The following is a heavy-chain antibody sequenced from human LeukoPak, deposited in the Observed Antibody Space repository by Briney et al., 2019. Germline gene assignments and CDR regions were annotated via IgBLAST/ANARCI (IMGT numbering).Heavy chain of an antibody. CDR1: GYTFTSYD. V-gene: IGHV1-8*01. CDR2: MNPNSGNT. J-gene: IGHJ5*02. CDR3: ARAEGRYDFWSGYYRSWFDP. D-gene: IGHD3-3*01. Sequence: ASVTVSCKASGYTFTSYDINWVRQATGQGLEWMGWMNPNSGNTGYAQKFQGGVTMTRNTSISTAYMELSSLRSEDTAVYYCARAEGRYDFWSGYYRSWFDPWGQGTLVTVSS.